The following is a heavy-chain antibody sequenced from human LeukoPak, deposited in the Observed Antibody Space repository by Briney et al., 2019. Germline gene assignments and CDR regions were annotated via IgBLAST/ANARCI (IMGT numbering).Heavy chain of an antibody. J-gene: IGHJ4*02. D-gene: IGHD1-26*01. Sequence: PGGSLRLSCAASGFAVNSDYMSWVRQAPGKGLEWVSVIYSGGNTYYGDSVKGRFTISRDNSKNTLYLQMNSLRAEDMAVYYCVRGLPGSAHCWGQGTLVTVSS. V-gene: IGHV3-66*01. CDR1: GFAVNSDY. CDR2: IYSGGNT. CDR3: VRGLPGSAHC.